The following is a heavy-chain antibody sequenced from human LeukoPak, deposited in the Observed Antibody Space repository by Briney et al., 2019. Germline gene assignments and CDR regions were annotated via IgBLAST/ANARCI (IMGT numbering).Heavy chain of an antibody. CDR1: GFTFSSYA. CDR2: ISYDGSNK. CDR3: AKDDYDFWTDGMDV. Sequence: PGGSLRLTCAASGFTFSSYAMHWVRQAPGKGLEWVAVISYDGSNKYYADSVKGRFTISRGNSKNTLYLQMNSLRAEDTAVYYCAKDDYDFWTDGMDVWGQGTTVTVSS. V-gene: IGHV3-30*04. J-gene: IGHJ6*02. D-gene: IGHD3-3*01.